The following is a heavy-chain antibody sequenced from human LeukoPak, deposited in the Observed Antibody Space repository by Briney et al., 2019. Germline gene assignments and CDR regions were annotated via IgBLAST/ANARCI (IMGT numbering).Heavy chain of an antibody. CDR1: GVSISSSNSY. CDR2: IYYSGNT. Sequence: SETLSLTCTVSGVSISSSNSYWGWIRQPPGKGLEWIGSIYYSGNTYYNASLKSQVSISIDTSKNQFSLKLSSVTAADTAVYYCATGATMIVVVSSWGQGTLVTVSS. CDR3: ATGATMIVVVSS. V-gene: IGHV4-39*01. J-gene: IGHJ5*02. D-gene: IGHD3-22*01.